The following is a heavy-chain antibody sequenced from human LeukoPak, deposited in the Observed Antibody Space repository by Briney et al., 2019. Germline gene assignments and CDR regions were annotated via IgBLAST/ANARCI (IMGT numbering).Heavy chain of an antibody. Sequence: GESLKISCKGSGYSFTTYWIGLGRQIPGKGLEWMGIIYPGDSDTKHSPTLQVQITISADKSISTAYLPWSSLTASATGMYYCARGSGAISWFDPWGQGTLVTVSS. J-gene: IGHJ5*02. CDR2: IYPGDSDT. D-gene: IGHD3-3*01. CDR3: ARGSGAISWFDP. CDR1: GYSFTTYW. V-gene: IGHV5-51*01.